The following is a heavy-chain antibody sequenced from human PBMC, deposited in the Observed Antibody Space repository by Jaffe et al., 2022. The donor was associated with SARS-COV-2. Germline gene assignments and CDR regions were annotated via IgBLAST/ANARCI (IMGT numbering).Heavy chain of an antibody. V-gene: IGHV3-23*01. CDR2: ISASGGAK. D-gene: IGHD1-1*01. CDR3: ARVWNDGFYNYGMDA. Sequence: EVQLLESGGDWVQPGGSLRLSCVVSGFAFSNYGMSWVRQAPGKGLEWVSSISASGGAKYYADSVKGRFTVSRDNPKNTLYLHMSSLRVEDTAIYYCARVWNDGFYNYGMDAWGQGTTVTVSS. J-gene: IGHJ6*02. CDR1: GFAFSNYG.